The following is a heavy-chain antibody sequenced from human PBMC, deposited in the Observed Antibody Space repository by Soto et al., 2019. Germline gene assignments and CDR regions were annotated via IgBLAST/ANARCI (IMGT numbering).Heavy chain of an antibody. CDR2: IYPGDSDT. V-gene: IGHV5-51*01. Sequence: PGESLKISCKGSGYSFTSYWIGWVRQMPGKGLEWMGIIYPGDSDTRYSPSFQGQVTISADKSISTAYLQWSSLKASDTAMYYCARHPGGPVLMVYAMGTYYYYGMDVWGQGTTVTVSS. CDR3: ARHPGGPVLMVYAMGTYYYYGMDV. J-gene: IGHJ6*02. D-gene: IGHD2-8*01. CDR1: GYSFTSYW.